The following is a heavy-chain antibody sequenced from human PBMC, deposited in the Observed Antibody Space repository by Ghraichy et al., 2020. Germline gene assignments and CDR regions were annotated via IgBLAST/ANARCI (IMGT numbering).Heavy chain of an antibody. J-gene: IGHJ6*02. D-gene: IGHD6-19*01. CDR2: ISSSSSYI. CDR1: GFTFSSYS. CDR3: ARDPNLDSSGWYRGSYYYYGMDV. Sequence: GGSLRLSCAASGFTFSSYSMNWVRQAPGKGLEWVSSISSSSSYIYYADSVKGRFTISRDNAKNSLYLQMNSLRAEDTAVYYCARDPNLDSSGWYRGSYYYYGMDVWGQGTTVTVSS. V-gene: IGHV3-21*01.